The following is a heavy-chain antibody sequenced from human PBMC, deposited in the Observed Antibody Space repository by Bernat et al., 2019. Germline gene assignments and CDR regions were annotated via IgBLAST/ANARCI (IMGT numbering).Heavy chain of an antibody. V-gene: IGHV3-23*01. Sequence: EVQLLESGGGLVQPGGSLRLSCAASGFTFSSYAMSWVRQAPGKGLEWVSAISGSGGSTYYADSVKGRFPISRDNAKNSLYLQMNSLRAEDTAVYYCAKDISSGPSGVSEYYWGQGTLVTVSS. CDR3: AKDISSGPSGVSEYY. J-gene: IGHJ4*02. CDR1: GFTFSSYA. D-gene: IGHD2-15*01. CDR2: ISGSGGST.